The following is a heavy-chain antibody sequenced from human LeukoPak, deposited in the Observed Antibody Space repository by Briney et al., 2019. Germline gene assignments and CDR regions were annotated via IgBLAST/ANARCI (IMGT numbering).Heavy chain of an antibody. CDR1: GFTFSSYA. D-gene: IGHD3-10*01. Sequence: GRSLRLSCAASGFTFSSYAMHWVRQAPGKGLEWVAVISYDGSNKYYADSVKGRFTISRDNSKNTLYLQMNSLRAEDTAVYYCARDPLSQTYYFDYWGQGTLVTVSS. J-gene: IGHJ4*02. V-gene: IGHV3-30-3*01. CDR2: ISYDGSNK. CDR3: ARDPLSQTYYFDY.